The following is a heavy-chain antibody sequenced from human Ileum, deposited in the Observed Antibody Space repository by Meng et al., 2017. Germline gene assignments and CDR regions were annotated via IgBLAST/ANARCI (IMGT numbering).Heavy chain of an antibody. CDR1: GFTVSSNY. Sequence: EGQLVESGGGGIQPGGYLRLSCAASGFTVSSNYMSWVRQAPGKGLEWVSVIYSGGNTYYADSVKGRFTISRDNSKNTLYLQMNSLRAEDTAVYYCAAGKGTGEEDYWGQGTLVTVSS. V-gene: IGHV3-53*01. CDR3: AAGKGTGEEDY. J-gene: IGHJ4*02. CDR2: IYSGGNT. D-gene: IGHD7-27*01.